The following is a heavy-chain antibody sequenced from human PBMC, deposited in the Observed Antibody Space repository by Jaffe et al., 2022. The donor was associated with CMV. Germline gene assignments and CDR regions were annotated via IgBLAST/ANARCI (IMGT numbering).Heavy chain of an antibody. CDR3: AKGPHSPNSYNWFDP. CDR1: GFTFSSYG. V-gene: IGHV3-23*01. CDR2: ISGSGGSA. Sequence: EVQLLESGGGLVQPGGSLRLSCAASGFTFSSYGMSWVRQAPGKGLEWVSVISGSGGSAFYADSVKGRFTISRDNSKNTLYLQMNSLRAEDTAVYFCAKGPHSPNSYNWFDPWGQGTLVTVSS. J-gene: IGHJ5*02. D-gene: IGHD1-26*01.